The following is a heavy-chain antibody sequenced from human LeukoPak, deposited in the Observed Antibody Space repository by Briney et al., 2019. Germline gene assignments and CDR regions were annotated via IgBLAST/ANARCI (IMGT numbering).Heavy chain of an antibody. J-gene: IGHJ4*02. CDR3: ARVADMVRGVIHYYFDY. D-gene: IGHD3-10*01. V-gene: IGHV3-21*01. CDR2: ISSSSSYI. Sequence: PGGSLRLSCAASGFTFSSYSMNWVRQAPGKGLEWVSSISSSSSYIYYADSVKGRFTISRDNAKNSLYLQMNSLRAEDTAVYYCARVADMVRGVIHYYFDYCGQGTLVTGSS. CDR1: GFTFSSYS.